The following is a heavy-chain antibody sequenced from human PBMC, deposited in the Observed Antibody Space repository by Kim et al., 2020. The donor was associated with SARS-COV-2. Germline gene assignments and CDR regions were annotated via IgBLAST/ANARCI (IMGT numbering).Heavy chain of an antibody. CDR1: GYTFTSYG. CDR3: ARGGKRMVRGVIMIDY. V-gene: IGHV1-18*01. D-gene: IGHD3-10*01. CDR2: ISAYNGNT. J-gene: IGHJ4*02. Sequence: ASVKVSCKASGYTFTSYGISWVRQAPGQGLEWMGWISAYNGNTNYAQKLQGRVTMTTDTSTSTAYMELRSLRSDDTAVYYCARGGKRMVRGVIMIDYWGQGTLVTVSS.